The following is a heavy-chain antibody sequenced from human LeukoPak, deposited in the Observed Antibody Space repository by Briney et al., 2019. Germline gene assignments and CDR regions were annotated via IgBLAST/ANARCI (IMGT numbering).Heavy chain of an antibody. CDR3: ARDRYGDGFAHFDY. Sequence: ASVKVSCKASGYTFTSYAMHWVRQAPGQGLEWMGWITPSGGTNYPQKFQGRVAITRDTSTTTAYMDLSRLTSDDTAVYYCARDRYGDGFAHFDYWGQGALVTVSS. CDR2: ITPSGGT. CDR1: GYTFTSYA. J-gene: IGHJ4*02. D-gene: IGHD5-24*01. V-gene: IGHV1-2*02.